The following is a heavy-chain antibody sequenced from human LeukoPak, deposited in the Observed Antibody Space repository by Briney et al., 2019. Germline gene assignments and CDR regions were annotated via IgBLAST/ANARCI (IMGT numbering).Heavy chain of an antibody. CDR1: GGSISNHD. D-gene: IGHD2-2*03. Sequence: SETLSLTCSVSGGSISNHDRAWIRQPPGKGLEWIGYIYYSGSTYYNPSLKSRVTISVDTSKNQFSLKLSSVTAADTAVYYCARSNGYCSSTSCYPPPDYWGQGTLVTVSS. CDR3: ARSNGYCSSTSCYPPPDY. J-gene: IGHJ4*02. V-gene: IGHV4-59*06. CDR2: IYYSGST.